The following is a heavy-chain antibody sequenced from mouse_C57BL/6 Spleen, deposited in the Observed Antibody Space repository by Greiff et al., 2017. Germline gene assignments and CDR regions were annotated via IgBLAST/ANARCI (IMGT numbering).Heavy chain of an antibody. Sequence: QVHVKQSGPELVKPGASVKLSCKASGYTFTSYDINWVKQRPGQGLEWSGWIYPRDGSTKYNEKFKGKATLTVDTSSSTAYMELHSLTSEDSAVYFCARSIWLRQEGHYFDYWGQGTTLTGSS. V-gene: IGHV1-85*01. CDR3: ARSIWLRQEGHYFDY. J-gene: IGHJ2*01. CDR2: IYPRDGST. CDR1: GYTFTSYD. D-gene: IGHD2-2*01.